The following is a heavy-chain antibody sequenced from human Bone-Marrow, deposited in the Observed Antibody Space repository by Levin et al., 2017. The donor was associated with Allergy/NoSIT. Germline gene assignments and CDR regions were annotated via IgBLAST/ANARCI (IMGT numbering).Heavy chain of an antibody. CDR1: GFTFSDYY. CDR3: ARGAYCSGGRGPAAFDY. D-gene: IGHD2-15*01. Sequence: GGSLRLSCAASGFTFSDYYMDWVRQAPGTGLEWLARTRSKGHTYSTVYAASVAGRFTISRDSSKNSMYLQMNSLKADDTAVYYCARGAYCSGGRGPAAFDYWGQGTLVTVSS. CDR2: TRSKGHTYST. J-gene: IGHJ4*01. V-gene: IGHV3-72*01.